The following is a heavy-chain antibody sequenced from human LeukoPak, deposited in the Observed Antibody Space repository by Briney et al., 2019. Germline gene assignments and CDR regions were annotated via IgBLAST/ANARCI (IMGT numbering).Heavy chain of an antibody. CDR2: IYYSGST. Sequence: PSETLSLTCTVSGGSISSYYWSWIRQPPGKGLEWIGYIYYSGSTNYNPSLKSRVTISVDTSKNQFSLKLSSVSAADTAVYYCARFIGPSWELELPTWSYFDYWGQGTLVTVSS. V-gene: IGHV4-59*01. D-gene: IGHD1-26*01. CDR1: GGSISSYY. CDR3: ARFIGPSWELELPTWSYFDY. J-gene: IGHJ4*02.